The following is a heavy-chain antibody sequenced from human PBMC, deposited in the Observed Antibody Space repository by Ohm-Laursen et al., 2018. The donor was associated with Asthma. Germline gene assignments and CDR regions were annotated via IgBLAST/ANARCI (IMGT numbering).Heavy chain of an antibody. CDR2: ITSYRSTT. CDR3: AVRTTSAGFDV. D-gene: IGHD1-1*01. V-gene: IGHV3-48*01. Sequence: GSLRLSCAASGFTFSSYSMNWVRQAPGKGLEWVSYITSYRSTTYYADSVKGRFTISRDNAKNSLYLQMNSLGAQDTAVYYCAVRTTSAGFDVWGQGTTVTVSS. CDR1: GFTFSSYS. J-gene: IGHJ6*02.